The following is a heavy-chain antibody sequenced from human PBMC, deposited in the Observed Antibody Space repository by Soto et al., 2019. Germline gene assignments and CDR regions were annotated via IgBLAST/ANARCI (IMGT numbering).Heavy chain of an antibody. V-gene: IGHV1-2*02. CDR2: INPNSGGT. D-gene: IGHD3-9*01. CDR1: GYTFTGYY. CDR3: ARTDILTGYTTLGGRPPHDY. Sequence: QVQLVQSGAEVKKPGASVKVSCKASGYTFTGYYMHWVRQAPGQGLEWMGWINPNSGGTNYAQKLQGRVTMTRDTSISTAYMELSRLRSDDTAVYYCARTDILTGYTTLGGRPPHDYWGQGTLVTVSS. J-gene: IGHJ4*02.